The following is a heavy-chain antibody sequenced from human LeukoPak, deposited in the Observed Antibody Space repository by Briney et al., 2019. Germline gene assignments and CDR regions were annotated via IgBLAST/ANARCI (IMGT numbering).Heavy chain of an antibody. CDR1: AFTFNHYS. V-gene: IGHV3-23*01. J-gene: IGHJ5*02. CDR3: AKRGLRGNWFHP. D-gene: IGHD4-17*01. Sequence: AGYLRLSCSAYAFTFNHYSMNWVRQAPGKGREWVSSINCAGNSSYYADSLRGRFTVSRDNSKNTLYLQMNSLRAEDTAVYYCAKRGLRGNWFHPWGQGTLVTVSS. CDR2: INCAGNSS.